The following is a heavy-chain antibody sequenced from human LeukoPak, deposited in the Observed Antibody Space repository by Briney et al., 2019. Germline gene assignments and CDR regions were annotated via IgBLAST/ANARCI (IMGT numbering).Heavy chain of an antibody. CDR2: ISGSGGST. CDR3: AKAAAGYFDWLLYLDY. CDR1: GFTFSSYA. V-gene: IGHV3-23*01. D-gene: IGHD3-9*01. Sequence: GGTLRLSCAASGFTFSSYAMSWVRPAPGIGLVWVSAISGSGGSTYYADSVKGRFTISGDNSKNTLYLQMNSLRAEDTAVYYCAKAAAGYFDWLLYLDYWGQGTLVTVSS. J-gene: IGHJ4*02.